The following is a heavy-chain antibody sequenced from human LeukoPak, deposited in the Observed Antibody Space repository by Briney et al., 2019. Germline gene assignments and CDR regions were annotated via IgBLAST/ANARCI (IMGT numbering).Heavy chain of an antibody. CDR3: ARGAERQPYNYYYMDV. Sequence: ASVKVSCKTSGYTFTIYTIHWVRQAPGQRLEWMGWINAGNGNTKYSQELQGRATFSRDTYARTVYMDLSSLRYEDMAVYYCARGAERQPYNYYYMDVWGKGTTVTVSS. D-gene: IGHD1-26*01. J-gene: IGHJ6*03. CDR2: INAGNGNT. CDR1: GYTFTIYT. V-gene: IGHV1-3*03.